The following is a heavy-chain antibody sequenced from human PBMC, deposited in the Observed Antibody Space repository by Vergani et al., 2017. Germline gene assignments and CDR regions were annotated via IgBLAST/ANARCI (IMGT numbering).Heavy chain of an antibody. CDR2: IYYSGST. CDR3: ARTGYYYYRDV. V-gene: IGHV4-61*10. CDR1: GGSVNSGSYY. Sequence: QVQLQESGPGLVKPSETLSLTCTVSGGSVNSGSYYWSWIRQPAGKGLEWIAYIYYSGSTNYNPSLKSRVTISIDTSKNQISLKLSSVTAADTAVYYCARTGYYYYRDVWDKG. J-gene: IGHJ6*03.